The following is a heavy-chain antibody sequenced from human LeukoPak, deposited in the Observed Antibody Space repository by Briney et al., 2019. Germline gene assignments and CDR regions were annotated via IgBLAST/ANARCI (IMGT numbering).Heavy chain of an antibody. V-gene: IGHV4-59*02. D-gene: IGHD3-22*01. CDR3: ARSRNYDTTGFNPSYYLDS. CDR2: IYNTVDV. J-gene: IGHJ4*02. Sequence: SETLSLTCTVSGGSVIGSYWTWIRQSPGGSLQYLGYIYNTVDVNYSPSLKSRVTISIDMSGNQVSLRLTSVTAADTAIYYCARSRNYDTTGFNPSYYLDSWGQGALVTVAS. CDR1: GGSVIGSY.